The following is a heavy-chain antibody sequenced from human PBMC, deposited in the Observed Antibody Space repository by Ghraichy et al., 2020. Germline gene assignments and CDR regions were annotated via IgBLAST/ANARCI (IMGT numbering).Heavy chain of an antibody. CDR3: ASFDPGYSYGIFDY. CDR2: INHSGST. J-gene: IGHJ4*02. Sequence: SETLSLTCAVYGGYLSGYYWSWIRQPPGKGLEWIGEINHSGSTNYNPSLKSRVTISVDTSKNQFSLKLNSVTAADTAVYYCASFDPGYSYGIFDYWGQGTLVTVSS. CDR1: GGYLSGYY. D-gene: IGHD5-18*01. V-gene: IGHV4-34*01.